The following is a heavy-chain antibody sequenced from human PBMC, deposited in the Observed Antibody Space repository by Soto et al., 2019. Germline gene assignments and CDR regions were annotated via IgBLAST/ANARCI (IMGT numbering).Heavy chain of an antibody. V-gene: IGHV4-34*01. D-gene: IGHD1-26*01. CDR2: INHSGST. CDR3: AREGIVGARIPYYYYYYGMDV. CDR1: GGSFSGYY. J-gene: IGHJ6*02. Sequence: SETLSLTCAVYGGSFSGYYWSWIRQPPGKGLEWIGEINHSGSTNYNPSLKSRVTISVDTSKNQFSLKLSSVTAVDTAVYYCAREGIVGARIPYYYYYYGMDVWGQGTTVTVSS.